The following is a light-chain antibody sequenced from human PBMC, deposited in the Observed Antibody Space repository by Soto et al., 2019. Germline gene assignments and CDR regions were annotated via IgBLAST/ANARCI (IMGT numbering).Light chain of an antibody. CDR1: QSIGSH. V-gene: IGKV3-15*01. CDR3: QQYNNWPPDT. Sequence: EIVMTQSPATLSVSPGERATLSCRASQSIGSHLARYQQKPGQPPRLLIYAAATRATGIPARFSGSGSGTEFTLTISSLQSEDFAVYYCQQYNNWPPDTFGQGTKLEIK. CDR2: AAA. J-gene: IGKJ2*01.